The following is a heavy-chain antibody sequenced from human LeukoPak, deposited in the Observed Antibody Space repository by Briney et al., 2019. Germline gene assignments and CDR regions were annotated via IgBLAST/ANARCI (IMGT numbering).Heavy chain of an antibody. V-gene: IGHV3-74*01. D-gene: IGHD6-13*01. CDR2: INTDGSTT. CDR3: ARVSSSSWWALDY. CDR1: GFTFSLYW. J-gene: IGHJ4*02. Sequence: GGSLRLSCAASGFTFSLYWMHWVRQAPGKGLVWVSRINTDGSTTNYADSVKGRFTISRDNAKNTLYLQMNSLRAEDTAVYYCARVSSSSWWALDYWGQGTLVTVSS.